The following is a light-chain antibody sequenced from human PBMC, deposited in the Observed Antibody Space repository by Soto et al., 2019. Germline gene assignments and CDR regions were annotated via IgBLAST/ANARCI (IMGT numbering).Light chain of an antibody. Sequence: DIQMTQSPSTLSTSVGDRVTITCRASQSISSWLAWYQQKPGKAPKVLIYKASSLESEVPSRFSGSRSGTEFTLTISSLQPDDFATYYCQHYYTYPWAFGQGTKVEIK. CDR3: QHYYTYPWA. CDR1: QSISSW. V-gene: IGKV1-5*03. J-gene: IGKJ1*01. CDR2: KAS.